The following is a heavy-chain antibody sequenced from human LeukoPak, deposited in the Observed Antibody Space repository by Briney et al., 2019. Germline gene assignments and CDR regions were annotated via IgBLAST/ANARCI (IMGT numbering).Heavy chain of an antibody. CDR1: GGSISSYY. J-gene: IGHJ3*02. Sequence: PSETLSLTCTVSGGSISSYYWSWIRQPAGKGLEWIGRIYTSGSTNNSPSLKSRVTMSVDTSKNQFSLKLSSVTAADTAVYYCAREILLLSQDAFDIWGQGTMVTVSS. D-gene: IGHD2-15*01. V-gene: IGHV4-4*07. CDR3: AREILLLSQDAFDI. CDR2: IYTSGST.